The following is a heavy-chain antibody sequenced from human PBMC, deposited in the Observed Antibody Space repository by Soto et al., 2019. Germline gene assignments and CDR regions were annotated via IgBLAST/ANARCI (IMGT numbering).Heavy chain of an antibody. CDR1: GFTFSTYA. J-gene: IGHJ3*02. Sequence: GGSLRLSCVASGFTFSTYAMSWVRQAPGKGLEWVSAISAGGGSTYYADSVKGRFTISRDNSINMLYLQMNSLRSDDTAVYYCAHPRGYGVFDAYDIWGQGAMVTAS. D-gene: IGHD4-17*01. CDR3: AHPRGYGVFDAYDI. V-gene: IGHV3-23*01. CDR2: ISAGGGST.